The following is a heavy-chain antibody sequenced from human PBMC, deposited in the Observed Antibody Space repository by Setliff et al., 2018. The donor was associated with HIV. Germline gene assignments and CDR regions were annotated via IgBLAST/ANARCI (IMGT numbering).Heavy chain of an antibody. CDR2: IYYSGST. Sequence: NPSETLSLTCTVSGGSISSSSYYWGWIRQPPGKGLEWIGTIYYSGSTYYNTSLKSRVTISVDTSKNQFSLKLSSVTAADTAVYYCARDRRWFDPWGQGALVTV. CDR3: ARDRRWFDP. J-gene: IGHJ5*02. V-gene: IGHV4-39*07. CDR1: GGSISSSSYY.